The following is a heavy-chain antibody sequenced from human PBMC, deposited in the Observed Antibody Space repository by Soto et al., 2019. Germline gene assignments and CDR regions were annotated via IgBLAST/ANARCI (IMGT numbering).Heavy chain of an antibody. CDR2: VYDNGNT. Sequence: SETLSLTCTVSGDSSSSHYWNWIRQPPGKGLEWIGHVYDNGNTNYNPSLRTRVTISLDTSKRQFSLRLTSVTAADTAIYFCARSTVRHAFDIWGQGTVVTVSS. D-gene: IGHD4-4*01. V-gene: IGHV4-59*11. J-gene: IGHJ3*02. CDR3: ARSTVRHAFDI. CDR1: GDSSSSHY.